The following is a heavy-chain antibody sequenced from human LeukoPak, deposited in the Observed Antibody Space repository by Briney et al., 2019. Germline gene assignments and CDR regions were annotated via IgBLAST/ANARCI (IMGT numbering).Heavy chain of an antibody. J-gene: IGHJ3*02. CDR1: GFTFSSYW. V-gene: IGHV3-74*01. CDR3: ARLQYDSGPRGGLDI. D-gene: IGHD6-19*01. Sequence: PGGSLRLSCAASGFTFSSYWMHWVRQAPGKGLVWVSRINSDGSSTSYADSVKGRFTISRDNAKNTLYLQMNSLRAEDTALYYCARLQYDSGPRGGLDIWGQGTMVTVSS. CDR2: INSDGSST.